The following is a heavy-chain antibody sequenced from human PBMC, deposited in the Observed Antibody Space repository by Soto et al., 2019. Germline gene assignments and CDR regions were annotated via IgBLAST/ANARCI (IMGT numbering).Heavy chain of an antibody. J-gene: IGHJ3*02. CDR1: GYSFTSYW. CDR2: IYPGDSDT. D-gene: IGHD2-21*02. Sequence: PGESLKISCXGSGYSFTSYWIGWVRQMPGKGLEWMGIIYPGDSDTRYSPSFQGQVTISADKSISTAYLQWSSLKASDTAMYYCARQAYCGGDCYSGAFDIWGQGTTVTVSS. V-gene: IGHV5-51*01. CDR3: ARQAYCGGDCYSGAFDI.